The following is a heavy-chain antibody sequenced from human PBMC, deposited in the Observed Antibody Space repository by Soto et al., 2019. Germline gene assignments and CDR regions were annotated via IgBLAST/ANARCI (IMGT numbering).Heavy chain of an antibody. V-gene: IGHV1-8*01. CDR2: MQPSSGRT. CDR1: GYSFTSLD. J-gene: IGHJ4*02. Sequence: ASVKVSCKASGYSFTSLDINWVRQTTGQGLEWMGWMQPSSGRTGYAQKFQGRVTMTRDTSINTAYMELSSLTSDDTAFYYCARGVTAGVDYWGQGTLVTISS. CDR3: ARGVTAGVDY. D-gene: IGHD1-26*01.